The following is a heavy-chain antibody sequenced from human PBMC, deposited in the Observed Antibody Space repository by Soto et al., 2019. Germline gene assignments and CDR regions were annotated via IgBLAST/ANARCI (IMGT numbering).Heavy chain of an antibody. Sequence: SETLSLTCTVSVGSISSGDYYWSWIRQPPGKGLEWIGYIYYSGSTYYNPSLKSRVTISVDTSKNQFSLKLSSVTAADTAVYYCARGLRDIVLVPAAMVLEIGPAHFDYWGQGTLVTVSS. V-gene: IGHV4-30-4*01. CDR2: IYYSGST. J-gene: IGHJ4*02. CDR1: VGSISSGDYY. CDR3: ARGLRDIVLVPAAMVLEIGPAHFDY. D-gene: IGHD2-2*01.